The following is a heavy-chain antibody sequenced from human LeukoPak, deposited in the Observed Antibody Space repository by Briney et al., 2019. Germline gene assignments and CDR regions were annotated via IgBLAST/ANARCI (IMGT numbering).Heavy chain of an antibody. CDR2: IWYGGSNK. J-gene: IGHJ4*02. CDR1: GFTFSSYG. CDR3: ARDGGDPPFDY. Sequence: PGRSLRLSCAASGFTFSSYGMHWVRQAPGKGLEWVAVIWYGGSNKYYADSVKGRFTISRDNSKNTLYLQMNSLRAEDTAVYYCARDGGDPPFDYWGQGTLVTVSS. V-gene: IGHV3-33*01. D-gene: IGHD2-21*02.